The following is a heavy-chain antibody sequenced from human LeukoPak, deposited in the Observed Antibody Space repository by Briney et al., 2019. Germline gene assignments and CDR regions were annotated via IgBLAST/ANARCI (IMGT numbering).Heavy chain of an antibody. J-gene: IGHJ4*02. Sequence: GGSLRLSCAASGFTFSTFAMIWVRQPPGKGLEWVSSIFPSGGEIHYADSVKGRFTISRDNSKNTLYLQMNSLRAEDTAVYYCAKTGYYYDSSGYYYWGQGTLVTVSS. CDR2: IFPSGGEI. D-gene: IGHD3-22*01. V-gene: IGHV3-23*01. CDR3: AKTGYYYDSSGYYY. CDR1: GFTFSTFA.